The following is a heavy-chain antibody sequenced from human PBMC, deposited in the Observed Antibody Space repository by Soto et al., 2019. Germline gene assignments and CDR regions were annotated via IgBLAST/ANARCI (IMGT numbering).Heavy chain of an antibody. D-gene: IGHD3-3*01. CDR2: INSDGSST. Sequence: EVQLVESGGGLVQPGGSLRLSCAASGFTFSSYWMHWVRQAPGKGLVWVSRINSDGSSTSYADSVKGRFTISRDNAKNTLYLQMNSVRAEDTAVYYCAREVRGAGEWLVDPFDYWGQGTLVTVSS. CDR3: AREVRGAGEWLVDPFDY. J-gene: IGHJ4*02. CDR1: GFTFSSYW. V-gene: IGHV3-74*01.